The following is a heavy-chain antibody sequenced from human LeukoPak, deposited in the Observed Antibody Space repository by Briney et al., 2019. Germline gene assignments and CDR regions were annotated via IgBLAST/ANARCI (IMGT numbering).Heavy chain of an antibody. Sequence: SETLSLTCTVSGGSISSSGYYWGWIRQSPGEGLEWIGNIYYSGITYYNPSLKSRVTISVDTSKNQFSLNLSSVTAADTAVYYCARRAVAAHLGWFDAWGQGTLVTVSS. CDR2: IYYSGIT. D-gene: IGHD6-19*01. CDR1: GGSISSSGYY. CDR3: ARRAVAAHLGWFDA. J-gene: IGHJ5*02. V-gene: IGHV4-39*01.